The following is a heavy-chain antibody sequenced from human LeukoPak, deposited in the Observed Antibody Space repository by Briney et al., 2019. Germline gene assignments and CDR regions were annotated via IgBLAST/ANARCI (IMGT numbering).Heavy chain of an antibody. CDR2: ISGSGANT. V-gene: IGHV3-23*01. D-gene: IGHD3-16*01. J-gene: IGHJ4*02. CDR1: GFTFSSYA. CDR3: AKGGPTLITRFDY. Sequence: PGGSLRLPCAASGFTFSSYAMSWVRQAPAKGLEWVSTISGSGANTYYADSVKGRFTISRDNSKTSLYLQMNSLRAEDTAVYYCAKGGPTLITRFDYWGQGTLVTVSS.